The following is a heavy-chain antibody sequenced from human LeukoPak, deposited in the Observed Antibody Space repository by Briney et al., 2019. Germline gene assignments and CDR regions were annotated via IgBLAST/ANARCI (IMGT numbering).Heavy chain of an antibody. J-gene: IGHJ3*02. D-gene: IGHD3-9*01. CDR2: INSDGSST. CDR3: AREGTYYDILTGYYMESAFDI. V-gene: IGHV3-74*01. Sequence: GGSLRLSCAASGFTFSSYWMHWVRQAPGKGLVWVSRINSDGSSTSYADSAKGRFTISRDNAKNTLYLQMNSLRAEDTAVYYCAREGTYYDILTGYYMESAFDIWGQGTMVTVSS. CDR1: GFTFSSYW.